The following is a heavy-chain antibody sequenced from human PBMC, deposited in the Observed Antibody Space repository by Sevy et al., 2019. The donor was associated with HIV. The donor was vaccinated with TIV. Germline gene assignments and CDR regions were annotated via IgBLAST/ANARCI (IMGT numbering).Heavy chain of an antibody. CDR1: GFTFSSYE. Sequence: GESLKISCVISGFTFSSYEMNWVRQAPGKGLEWVSHISNSGSIIYYEDSVKGRFTISRDNAKNPLYLQMNSLRAEDTAVYYCAREDGSRQYFQYWGQGTLVTVSS. CDR3: AREDGSRQYFQY. CDR2: ISNSGSII. D-gene: IGHD6-13*01. J-gene: IGHJ1*01. V-gene: IGHV3-48*03.